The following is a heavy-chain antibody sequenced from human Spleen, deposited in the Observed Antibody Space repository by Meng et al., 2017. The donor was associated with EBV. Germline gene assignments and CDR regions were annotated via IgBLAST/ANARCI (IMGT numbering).Heavy chain of an antibody. CDR2: INTNTGHP. Sequence: QWRLCHSGLKLKNPGASVKVSCKASGYTFTSYVMNWVRQAPGQGLEWMGWINTNTGHPTYAQGFTGRFVFSLDTSVSTAYLQISSLKAEDTAVYYCAREGGRYSRGLDYWGQGTLVTVSS. J-gene: IGHJ4*02. CDR1: GYTFTSYV. D-gene: IGHD3-10*01. CDR3: AREGGRYSRGLDY. V-gene: IGHV7-4-1*02.